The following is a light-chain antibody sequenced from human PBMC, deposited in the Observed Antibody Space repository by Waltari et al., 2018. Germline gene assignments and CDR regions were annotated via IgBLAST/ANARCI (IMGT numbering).Light chain of an antibody. Sequence: QSGLTQPASVAGSPGQSIPIPGTGSTGYVGSYNPVSWYQRHPGKAPKLIISEVNDRPSGVSNRFSGSKSGNTASMTISGLQAEDEADYYCCSYAGGSVIFGGGTKLTVL. CDR1: TGYVGSYNP. V-gene: IGLV2-23*02. CDR3: CSYAGGSVI. J-gene: IGLJ2*01. CDR2: EVN.